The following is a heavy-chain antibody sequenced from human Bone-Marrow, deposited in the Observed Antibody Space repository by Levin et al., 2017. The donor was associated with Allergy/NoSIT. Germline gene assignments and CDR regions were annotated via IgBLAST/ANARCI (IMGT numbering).Heavy chain of an antibody. D-gene: IGHD1-26*01. J-gene: IGHJ4*02. CDR2: ITDSGDST. CDR3: AQILPWGLSDGFHF. V-gene: IGHV3-23*01. Sequence: GGSLRLSCAASGFTFSTHAMTWVRQAPGKGLEWVSTITDSGDSTYYADSVKGRFTISRDNSKNTLYLQMNSLRAEDTAVYYCAQILPWGLSDGFHFWGQGSLVTVSS. CDR1: GFTFSTHA.